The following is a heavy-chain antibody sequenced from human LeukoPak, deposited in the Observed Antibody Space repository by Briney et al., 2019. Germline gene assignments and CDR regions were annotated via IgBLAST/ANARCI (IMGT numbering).Heavy chain of an antibody. CDR1: GFTVSSNY. Sequence: PGGSLRLSCAASGFTVSSNYMSWVRQAPGKGLEWVSVIYSGGSTYYAESVKGRFTISRDNSKNTLYLQMNSLRAEDTAVYYCARVSYDSSGYYFDYWGQGTLVTVSS. J-gene: IGHJ4*02. D-gene: IGHD3-22*01. CDR3: ARVSYDSSGYYFDY. V-gene: IGHV3-53*01. CDR2: IYSGGST.